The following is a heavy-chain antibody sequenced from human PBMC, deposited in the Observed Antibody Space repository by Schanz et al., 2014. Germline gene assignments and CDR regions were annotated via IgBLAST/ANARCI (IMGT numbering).Heavy chain of an antibody. CDR1: GFTFSRYG. Sequence: QVQLVESGGGVVQPGRSLRLSCAASGFTFSRYGMHWVRQAPGKGLEWVAATRYDGNNKYYVDSVKGRFTISRDNSKNTLYLQRNSLRVEDTAVYYCAKDFVPLVQQLIRSGGAHLDHWGQGTLVTVSS. V-gene: IGHV3-33*03. CDR3: AKDFVPLVQQLIRSGGAHLDH. CDR2: TRYDGNNK. D-gene: IGHD6-13*01. J-gene: IGHJ4*02.